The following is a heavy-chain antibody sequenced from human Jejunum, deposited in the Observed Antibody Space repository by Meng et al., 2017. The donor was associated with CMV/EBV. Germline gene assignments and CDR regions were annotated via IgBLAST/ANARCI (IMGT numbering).Heavy chain of an antibody. CDR1: TLSSRC. V-gene: IGHV3-7*01. CDR2: IKEDGSER. J-gene: IGHJ4*02. CDR3: AKSGRADSSNYYYFDN. Sequence: TLSSRCMSWVRPAPGKGLEWVANIKEDGSERYYVDSVKGRFTISRDNARNSLYLQMSSLRAEDTAVYYCAKSGRADSSNYYYFDNWGQGTLVTVSS. D-gene: IGHD3-22*01.